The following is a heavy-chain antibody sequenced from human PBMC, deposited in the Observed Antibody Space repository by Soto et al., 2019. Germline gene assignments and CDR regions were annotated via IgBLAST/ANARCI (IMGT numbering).Heavy chain of an antibody. Sequence: PGGSLRLSCAASGFTFSSYSMNWVRQAPGKGLEWVSSISSSSIYIYYADSVKGRFTISRDNAKNSLYLQMNSLRAEDTAVYYCARDIYDSSGYQKYWGQGTLVTVSS. CDR1: GFTFSSYS. CDR2: ISSSSIYI. J-gene: IGHJ4*02. D-gene: IGHD3-22*01. CDR3: ARDIYDSSGYQKY. V-gene: IGHV3-21*01.